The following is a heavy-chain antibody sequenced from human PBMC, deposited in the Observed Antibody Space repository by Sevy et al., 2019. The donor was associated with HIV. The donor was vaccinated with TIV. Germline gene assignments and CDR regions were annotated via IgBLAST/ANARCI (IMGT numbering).Heavy chain of an antibody. V-gene: IGHV3-48*03. CDR3: ARDLPPSATTVAHFDY. CDR1: GFTFSSYE. J-gene: IGHJ4*02. Sequence: GSLRLSCTASGFTFSSYEMNWVRQAPGKGPEWVSYISNSGSNIYYSDSVKGRFTISRDNAKNSRYLQMNSLRAEDTAVYYCARDLPPSATTVAHFDYWGRGTLVTVSS. D-gene: IGHD4-17*01. CDR2: ISNSGSNI.